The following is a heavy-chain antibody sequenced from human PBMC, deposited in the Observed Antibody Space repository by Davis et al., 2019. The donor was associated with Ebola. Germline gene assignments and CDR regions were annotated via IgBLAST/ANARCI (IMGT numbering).Heavy chain of an antibody. V-gene: IGHV3-30*03. CDR3: ARDVGSDSSTIFGVVNHLDY. Sequence: PGGSLRLSCAASGFTFSSYGMHWVRQAPGKGLEWVAVISYDGSNKYYADSVKGRFTISRDNSKNTLYLQMNSLRAEDTAVYYCARDVGSDSSTIFGVVNHLDYWGQGTLVTVSS. CDR1: GFTFSSYG. CDR2: ISYDGSNK. J-gene: IGHJ4*02. D-gene: IGHD3-3*01.